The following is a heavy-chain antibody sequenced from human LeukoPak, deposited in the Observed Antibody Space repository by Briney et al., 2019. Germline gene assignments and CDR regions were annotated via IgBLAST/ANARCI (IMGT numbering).Heavy chain of an antibody. CDR1: GGTFSGYA. CDR2: IIPIFGTA. J-gene: IGHJ6*02. CDR3: ARNNDSSGYTYYYYYGMDV. Sequence: ASVKVSCKASGGTFSGYAISWVRQAPGQGLEWMGGIIPIFGTANYAQKFQDRVTITADESTSTAYMELSSLRSEDTAVYYCARNNDSSGYTYYYYYGMDVWGQGTTVTVSS. D-gene: IGHD3-22*01. V-gene: IGHV1-69*13.